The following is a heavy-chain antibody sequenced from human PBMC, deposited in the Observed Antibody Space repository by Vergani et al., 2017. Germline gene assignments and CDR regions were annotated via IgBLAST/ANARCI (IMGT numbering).Heavy chain of an antibody. CDR3: AKNPGISTTRHYYAMDV. Sequence: VRLVESGGGLVQPGGSLRLSCAVSGFKFSDHYMSWIRQAPGKGLEWVSHISPGASTVSYTDSVTGRFTVSRDNDNNSLTLDMTTLRVEDTAVYYCAKNPGISTTRHYYAMDVWGQGTTVTVSS. CDR1: GFKFSDHY. CDR2: ISPGASTV. J-gene: IGHJ6*02. V-gene: IGHV3-11*04. D-gene: IGHD1-1*01.